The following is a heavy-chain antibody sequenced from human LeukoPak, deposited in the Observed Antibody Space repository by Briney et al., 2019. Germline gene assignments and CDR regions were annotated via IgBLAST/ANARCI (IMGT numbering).Heavy chain of an antibody. V-gene: IGHV4-59*01. Sequence: SETLSLTCTVSGGSISSYHWSWIRQPPGKGLEWIGYIYYSGSTNYNPSLKSRVTISVDTSKNQLSLKLSSVTAADTAVYYCARLYDTEVFDMWGQGTMVTVSS. CDR3: ARLYDTEVFDM. CDR1: GGSISSYH. D-gene: IGHD3-22*01. CDR2: IYYSGST. J-gene: IGHJ3*02.